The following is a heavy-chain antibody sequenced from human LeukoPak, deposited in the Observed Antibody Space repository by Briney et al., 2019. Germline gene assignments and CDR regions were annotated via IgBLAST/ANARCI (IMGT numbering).Heavy chain of an antibody. J-gene: IGHJ6*02. V-gene: IGHV1-18*01. Sequence: SVKVSCKASGYTFTSYGISWVRQAPGQGLEWMGWISAYNGNTNYAQKLQGRVTMTTDTSTSTAYMELRSLRSDDTAVYYCARDQLLYYYYGMDAWGQGTTVTVSS. CDR1: GYTFTSYG. CDR2: ISAYNGNT. CDR3: ARDQLLYYYYGMDA. D-gene: IGHD2/OR15-2a*01.